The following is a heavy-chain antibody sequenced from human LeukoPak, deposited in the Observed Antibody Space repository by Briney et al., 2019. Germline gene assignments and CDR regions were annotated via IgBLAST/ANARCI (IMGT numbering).Heavy chain of an antibody. J-gene: IGHJ4*02. CDR3: ARGGDYYDSSGAFDY. V-gene: IGHV4-30-2*01. CDR2: IYHSGST. Sequence: PSQTLSLTCAVSGGSLSSGGYSWSWIRQPPGTGLEWLGYIYHSGSTYYNPSLKSRVTISVDRSKNQFPLKLSSVTAADAAVYYCARGGDYYDSSGAFDYWGQGTLVTVSS. CDR1: GGSLSSGGYS. D-gene: IGHD3-22*01.